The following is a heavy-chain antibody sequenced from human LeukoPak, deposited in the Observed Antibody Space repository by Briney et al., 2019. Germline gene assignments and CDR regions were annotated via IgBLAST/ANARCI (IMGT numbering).Heavy chain of an antibody. V-gene: IGHV4-39*07. CDR3: ARGITGTSWFDP. D-gene: IGHD1-7*01. Sequence: SETLSHTCTVSGGSISSSSYYWGWIRQPPGKGLEWIGSIYYSGSTYYNPSLKSRVTISVDTSKNQFSLKLSSVTAADTAVYYCARGITGTSWFDPWGQGTLVTVSS. CDR1: GGSISSSSYY. J-gene: IGHJ5*02. CDR2: IYYSGST.